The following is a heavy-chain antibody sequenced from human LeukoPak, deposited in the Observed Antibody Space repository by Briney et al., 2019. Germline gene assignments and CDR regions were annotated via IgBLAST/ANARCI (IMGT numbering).Heavy chain of an antibody. Sequence: GGSLRLSCAASGFTFSSYRMIWVRQAPGKGLEWVSSISSSSSYIYYADSVKGRFTISRDNAKNSLYLQMNSLRADDTAVYYCATFMTTVTASGALRFDYWGQGTLVTVSS. CDR2: ISSSSSYI. CDR3: ATFMTTVTASGALRFDY. J-gene: IGHJ4*02. V-gene: IGHV3-21*01. D-gene: IGHD4-17*01. CDR1: GFTFSSYR.